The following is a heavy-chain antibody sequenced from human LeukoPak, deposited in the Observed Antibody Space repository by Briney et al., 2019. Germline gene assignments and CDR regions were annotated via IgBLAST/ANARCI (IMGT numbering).Heavy chain of an antibody. Sequence: LSLTCTVSGGSISNSSKYWGWIRQAPGKGLEWVSYISSSSSYTNYADSVKGRFTISRDNAKNSLYLQMNSLRAEDTAVYYCARETTVVTRGWFDPWGQGTLVTVSS. CDR2: ISSSSSYT. CDR1: GGSISN. CDR3: ARETTVVTRGWFDP. D-gene: IGHD4-23*01. J-gene: IGHJ5*02. V-gene: IGHV3-11*05.